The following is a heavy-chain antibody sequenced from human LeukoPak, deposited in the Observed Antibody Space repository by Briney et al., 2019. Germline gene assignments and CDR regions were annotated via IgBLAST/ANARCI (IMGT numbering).Heavy chain of an antibody. V-gene: IGHV3-7*01. CDR1: GFTLSSFW. D-gene: IGHD2-2*01. CDR3: ARKQKKTAMVTSDGSDI. J-gene: IGHJ3*02. CDR2: IKRDASDK. Sequence: GGSLRLSCAASGFTLSSFWMSWVRQAPGKGLEWVANIKRDASDKNYVDAVKGRFTISRDNAKNSLYLDMSSLRVDDTAVYYCARKQKKTAMVTSDGSDIWGQATMVTASS.